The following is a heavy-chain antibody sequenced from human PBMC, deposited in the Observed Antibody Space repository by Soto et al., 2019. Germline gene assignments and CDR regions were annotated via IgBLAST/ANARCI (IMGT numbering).Heavy chain of an antibody. CDR1: GGSISSSSYY. D-gene: IGHD6-19*01. CDR2: IYYSGST. V-gene: IGHV4-39*01. J-gene: IGHJ5*02. CDR3: GTSKGKVAGTTLTYNWFDP. Sequence: QLQLQESGPGLVKPSETLSLTCTVSGGSISSSSYYWGWIRQPPGKGLEWIGSIYYSGSTYYNPSLKRLVTISVDTSKNQFSLKLSSVTAADTAVYYCGTSKGKVAGTTLTYNWFDPWGQGTLVTVSS.